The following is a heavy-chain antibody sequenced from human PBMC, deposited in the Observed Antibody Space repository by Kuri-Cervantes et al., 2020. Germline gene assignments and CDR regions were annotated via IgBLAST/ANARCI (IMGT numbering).Heavy chain of an antibody. V-gene: IGHV4-61*05. J-gene: IGHJ6*02. CDR3: ARGARHPTYGMDV. D-gene: IGHD1-26*01. CDR1: GGSISSSSYY. CDR2: ISYSGST. Sequence: SETLSLTCTVSGGSISSSSYYWGWIRQPPGKGLEWIGYISYSGSTNYNPSLKSRVTVLVDTSKNQFSLKLSSVTAADTAVYYCARGARHPTYGMDVWGQGTTVTVSS.